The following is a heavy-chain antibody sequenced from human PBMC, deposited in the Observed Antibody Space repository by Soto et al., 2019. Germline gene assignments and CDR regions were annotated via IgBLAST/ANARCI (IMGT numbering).Heavy chain of an antibody. CDR2: IWYDGSNK. J-gene: IGHJ4*02. Sequence: GGSLRLSCAASGFTFSSYGMHWVRQAPGKGLEWVAVIWYDGSNKYYADSVKGRFTISRDNSKNTLYLQMNSLRAEDTAVYYCARLSPIYLDWSRDDWGPGTLVNLSS. CDR3: ARLSPIYLDWSRDD. V-gene: IGHV3-33*01. D-gene: IGHD3-9*01. CDR1: GFTFSSYG.